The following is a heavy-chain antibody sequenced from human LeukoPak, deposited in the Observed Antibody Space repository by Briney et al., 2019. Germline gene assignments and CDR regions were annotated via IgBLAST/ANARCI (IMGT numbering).Heavy chain of an antibody. Sequence: SETLSLTCAVSGGSISSSNWWSWVRQPPGKGVEWIGEIYHSGSTNYNPSLKSRVTISVDKSKNQFSLKLSSVTAADTAVYYCARGTGYGSGSYFDYWGQGTLVTVSS. CDR3: ARGTGYGSGSYFDY. J-gene: IGHJ4*02. D-gene: IGHD3-10*01. CDR1: GGSISSSNW. V-gene: IGHV4-4*02. CDR2: IYHSGST.